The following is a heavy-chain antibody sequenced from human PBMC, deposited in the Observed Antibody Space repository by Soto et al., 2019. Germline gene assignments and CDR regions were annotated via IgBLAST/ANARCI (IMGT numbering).Heavy chain of an antibody. J-gene: IGHJ6*01. CDR2: IKQDGSEI. D-gene: IGHD3-10*01. CDR1: GFTFRAFW. CDR3: ATPYRGDGFGYYGMEV. V-gene: IGHV3-7*05. Sequence: PGGSLRLSCAASGFTFRAFWMTWVRQAPGKGLEWVANIKQDGSEIYYVDSVKGRFTISRDNAKNSLYLQMNSLRAEDTAVYYCATPYRGDGFGYYGMEVWGQGTTVTVSS.